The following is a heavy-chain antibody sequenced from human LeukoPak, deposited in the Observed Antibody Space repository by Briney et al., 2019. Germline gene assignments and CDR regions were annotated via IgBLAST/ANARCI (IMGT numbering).Heavy chain of an antibody. V-gene: IGHV1-24*01. J-gene: IGHJ3*02. Sequence: ASVKVSCKVSGYTLTELSMHWVRQAPGKGLEWMGGFDPEDGETIYAQKFQGRVTMTEDTSTDIAYMELSSLRSEDTAVYYCATAQPGYCSSTSCHGDAFDIWGQGTMVTVSS. CDR3: ATAQPGYCSSTSCHGDAFDI. CDR2: FDPEDGET. CDR1: GYTLTELS. D-gene: IGHD2-2*01.